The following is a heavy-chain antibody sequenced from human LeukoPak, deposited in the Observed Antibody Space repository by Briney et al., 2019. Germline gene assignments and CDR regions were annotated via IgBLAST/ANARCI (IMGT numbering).Heavy chain of an antibody. CDR2: FDPVDGET. Sequence: GASLRLSCKVSGYTLTEFCMHWVRQAPGKGLEWVGRFDPVDGETTYAQKFQGRVTMTEDTSTDTAYMELSSLRAQDTGLYCARGGRLKSIGWFGPWGQGTLVTVSS. D-gene: IGHD6-19*01. J-gene: IGHJ5*02. CDR1: GYTLTEFC. V-gene: IGHV1-24*01. CDR3: RGGRLKSIGWFGP.